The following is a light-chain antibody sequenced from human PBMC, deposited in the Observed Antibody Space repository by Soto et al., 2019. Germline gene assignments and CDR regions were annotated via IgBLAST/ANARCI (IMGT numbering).Light chain of an antibody. J-gene: IGLJ1*01. CDR2: DVS. CDR3: SSYTSGSTYV. V-gene: IGLV2-14*01. CDR1: SSDVGGYNY. Sequence: QSALTQPASVSGSPGQSITISCTGTSSDVGGYNYVSWYQQHPRKAPKLMIYDVSNRPSGVSNRFSGSKSGNTASLTISGLQAEDEDDYYCSSYTSGSTYVFGTGTKLTVL.